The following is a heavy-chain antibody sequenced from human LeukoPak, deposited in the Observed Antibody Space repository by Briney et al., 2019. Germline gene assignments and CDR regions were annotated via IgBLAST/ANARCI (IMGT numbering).Heavy chain of an antibody. Sequence: GRSLRLSCAASGFTFSSYSMNWVRQAPGKGLEWVSSISSSSSYIYYADSVKGRFTISRDNAKNSLYLQMNSLRAEDTAVYYCASQAPGAFDIWGQGTMVTVSS. J-gene: IGHJ3*02. CDR1: GFTFSSYS. CDR3: ASQAPGAFDI. CDR2: ISSSSSYI. V-gene: IGHV3-21*01.